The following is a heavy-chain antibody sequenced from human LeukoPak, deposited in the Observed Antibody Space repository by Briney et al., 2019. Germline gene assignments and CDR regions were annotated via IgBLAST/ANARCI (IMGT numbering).Heavy chain of an antibody. J-gene: IGHJ4*02. V-gene: IGHV3-7*01. CDR1: GFNFNRKW. CDR3: AAPPSDY. CDR2: INQDGCEK. Sequence: GGTLRLSCAASGFNFNRKWMTWVRQAPGKGLEWVANINQDGCEKYYVDSVKGRFTISRDNAKSSLYLEMSGLRAEDTAVYYCAAPPSDYWGQGALVAVSS.